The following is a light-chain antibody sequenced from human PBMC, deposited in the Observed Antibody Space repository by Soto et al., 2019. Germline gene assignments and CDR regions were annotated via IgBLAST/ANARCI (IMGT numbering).Light chain of an antibody. CDR2: AAS. V-gene: IGKV1-12*01. J-gene: IGKJ2*01. Sequence: DIQMTQSPSSVSASIGDRVTITCRESQHISTWLVWYQQKPGKAPQLLIYAASSLQSGVPSRFSGSGSGTGFTLTISSLQPEDSATYYCQQANSFPFTFGQGTRLEI. CDR3: QQANSFPFT. CDR1: QHISTW.